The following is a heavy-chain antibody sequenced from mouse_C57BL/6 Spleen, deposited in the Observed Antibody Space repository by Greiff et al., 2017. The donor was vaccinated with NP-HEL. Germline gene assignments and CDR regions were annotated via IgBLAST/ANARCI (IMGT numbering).Heavy chain of an antibody. D-gene: IGHD1-1*01. CDR1: GYTFTSYW. CDR3: AYGSSHYYFDY. J-gene: IGHJ2*01. CDR2: IYPSDSET. Sequence: VQLQQPGAELVRPGSSVKLSCKASGYTFTSYWMDWVKQRPGQGLEWIGNIYPSDSETHYNQKFKDKATLTVDKSSSTAYMQLSSLTSEDSAVYYCAYGSSHYYFDYWGQGTTLTVSS. V-gene: IGHV1-61*01.